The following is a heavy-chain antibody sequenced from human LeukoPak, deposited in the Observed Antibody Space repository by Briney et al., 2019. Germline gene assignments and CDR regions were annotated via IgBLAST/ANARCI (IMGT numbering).Heavy chain of an antibody. CDR2: ISSSGSTI. Sequence: QAGGSLRLSCAASGFTFSNYEMNWVRQAPGKGLEWVSYISSSGSTIYYADSVKGRFTISRDSAKNSPYLQMDSLRAEDTAVYYCARSALLGRGQGTLVTVSS. CDR3: ARSALLG. CDR1: GFTFSNYE. D-gene: IGHD3-16*01. J-gene: IGHJ4*02. V-gene: IGHV3-48*03.